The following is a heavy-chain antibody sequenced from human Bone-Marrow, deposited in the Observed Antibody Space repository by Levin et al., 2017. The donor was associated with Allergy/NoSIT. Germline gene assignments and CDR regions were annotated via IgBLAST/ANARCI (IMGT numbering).Heavy chain of an antibody. J-gene: IGHJ6*02. Sequence: GESLKISCAASGFSFSTYWMSWVRQAPGKGLEWVANIKQDGNERYYVDSVKGRFTISRDNAKKSLYLQMNSLRVEDTAVYYCVRDEPMALPHYGMDVWGQGTTVSVSS. CDR1: GFSFSTYW. V-gene: IGHV3-7*01. CDR2: IKQDGNER. CDR3: VRDEPMALPHYGMDV. D-gene: IGHD1-14*01.